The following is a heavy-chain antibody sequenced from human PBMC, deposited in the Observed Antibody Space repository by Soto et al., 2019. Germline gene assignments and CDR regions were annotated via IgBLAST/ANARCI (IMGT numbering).Heavy chain of an antibody. V-gene: IGHV1-69*06. D-gene: IGHD5-18*01. Sequence: SVKVSCKASGGTFSSYAISWVRQAPGQGLEWMGGIIPIFGTANYAQKFQGRVTITADKSTSTAYMELSSLRSEDTAVYYCARGGENTDMILYYYGMDVWGQGTTVTVSS. CDR2: IIPIFGTA. CDR1: GGTFSSYA. CDR3: ARGGENTDMILYYYGMDV. J-gene: IGHJ6*02.